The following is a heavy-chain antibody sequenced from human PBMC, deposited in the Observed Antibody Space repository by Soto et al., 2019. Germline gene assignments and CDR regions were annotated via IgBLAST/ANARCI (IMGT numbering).Heavy chain of an antibody. CDR3: ARSLELPAYYYYMDV. Sequence: SETLSLTCTVSGGSISSSSYYWGWIRQPPGKGLEWIGSIYYSGSTYYNPSLKSRVTISVDTSKNQFSLKLSSVTAADTAVYYCARSLELPAYYYYMDVWGKGTTVTVSS. CDR1: GGSISSSSYY. CDR2: IYYSGST. J-gene: IGHJ6*03. D-gene: IGHD1-7*01. V-gene: IGHV4-39*01.